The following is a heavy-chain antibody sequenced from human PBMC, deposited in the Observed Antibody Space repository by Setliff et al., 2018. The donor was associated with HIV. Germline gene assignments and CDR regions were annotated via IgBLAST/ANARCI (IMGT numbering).Heavy chain of an antibody. V-gene: IGHV4-39*01. CDR2: IYCTGST. Sequence: SETLSLTCTISLGSITSCAYHWVWIRQPPGKGLQWIGSIYCTGSTYYNPSLKSRVTISEDTSKNQLSLKLNSVTAADTAVYYCARGPDILVLQFFTRVDVWGPGITVTVSS. CDR1: LGSITSCAYH. CDR3: ARGPDILVLQFFTRVDV. J-gene: IGHJ6*02. D-gene: IGHD3-3*01.